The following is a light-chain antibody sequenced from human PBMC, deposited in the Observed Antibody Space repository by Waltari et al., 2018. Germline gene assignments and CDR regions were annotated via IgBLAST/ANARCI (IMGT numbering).Light chain of an antibody. J-gene: IGKJ1*01. CDR3: QQRSSWPWT. CDR1: QGVTRF. Sequence: SCRASQGVTRFLAWYQQKPGQAPRLLIYDASHRATGVPARFSGSGSGTEFTLTISSLEPEDFAVYYCQQRSSWPWTFGQGAKVEVK. CDR2: DAS. V-gene: IGKV3D-11*01.